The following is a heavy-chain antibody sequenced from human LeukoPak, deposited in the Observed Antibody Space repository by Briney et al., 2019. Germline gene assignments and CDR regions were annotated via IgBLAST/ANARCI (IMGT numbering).Heavy chain of an antibody. CDR1: GYSISSGYY. CDR2: IYHSGST. CDR3: AIRVGVALDY. V-gene: IGHV4-38-2*02. D-gene: IGHD2-21*01. J-gene: IGHJ4*02. Sequence: SETLSLTCTVSGYSISSGYYWGWIRQPPGKGLEWIGSIYHSGSTYYNPSPKSRVTISVETSKNQFSLKLSSVTPADTAGYSCAIRVGVALDYWGEGTLVTVSS.